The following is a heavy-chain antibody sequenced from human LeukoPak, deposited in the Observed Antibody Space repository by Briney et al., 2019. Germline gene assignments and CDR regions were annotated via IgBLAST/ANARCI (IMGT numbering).Heavy chain of an antibody. D-gene: IGHD2-15*01. J-gene: IGHJ4*02. V-gene: IGHV3-30*01. CDR2: VSCDGSNK. CDR3: ARDSGDIVVVEAATYTFAY. CDR1: GFAFSSYA. Sequence: PGGSLRLSCAASGFAFSSYAMHWVRQAPGTGLEWVAVVSCDGSNKYYADSVKGRFTISRDNSKNTLYLQMNSLRAENTAVYYCARDSGDIVVVEAATYTFAYWGQGSLVTVSS.